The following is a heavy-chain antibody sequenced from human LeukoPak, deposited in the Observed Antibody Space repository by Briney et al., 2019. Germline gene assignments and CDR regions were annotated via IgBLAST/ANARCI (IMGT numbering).Heavy chain of an antibody. CDR1: GGSISSYY. D-gene: IGHD6-13*01. J-gene: IGHJ6*03. CDR3: ARSIAAGRYYYYYYMDV. Sequence: PSETLSLTCTVPGGSISSYYWSWIRQPPGKGLEWIGYIYTSGSTNYNPSLKSRVTISVDTSKNQFSLKLSSVTAADTAVYYCARSIAAGRYYYYYYMDVWGKGTTVTVSS. CDR2: IYTSGST. V-gene: IGHV4-4*09.